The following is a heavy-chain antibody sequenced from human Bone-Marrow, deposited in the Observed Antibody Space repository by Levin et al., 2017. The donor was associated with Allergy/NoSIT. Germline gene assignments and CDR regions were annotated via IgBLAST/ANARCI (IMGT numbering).Heavy chain of an antibody. V-gene: IGHV3-30*02. CDR1: GFTFSTYA. J-gene: IGHJ6*03. CDR3: AKDPKDIVAAPAAIGGSIGYMDV. D-gene: IGHD2-2*01. Sequence: PGGSLRLSCAASGFTFSTYAMHWVRQAPGKGLEWVTFISFDGNKKNYGDSVKGRFTISRDNSNDMLYLQMNSLRIEDTAVYYCAKDPKDIVAAPAAIGGSIGYMDVRGKGTTVIVSS. CDR2: ISFDGNKK.